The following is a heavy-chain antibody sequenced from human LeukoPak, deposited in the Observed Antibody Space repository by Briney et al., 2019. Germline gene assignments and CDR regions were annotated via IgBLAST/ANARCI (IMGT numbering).Heavy chain of an antibody. V-gene: IGHV3-30*18. J-gene: IGHJ5*02. Sequence: GESLRLSCAASGFGFGSYNMYWVRQAPGKGLEWVTLISFDGNDKKYADSVKGRFTVSRDNSRNTLFLQMNSLRAEDTAVYYCAKVATTENWFDPWGQGTLVTVSS. CDR1: GFGFGSYN. D-gene: IGHD5-12*01. CDR3: AKVATTENWFDP. CDR2: ISFDGNDK.